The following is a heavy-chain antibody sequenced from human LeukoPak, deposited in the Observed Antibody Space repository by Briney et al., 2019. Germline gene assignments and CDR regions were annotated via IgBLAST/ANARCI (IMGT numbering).Heavy chain of an antibody. CDR3: ASSAGALIDY. J-gene: IGHJ4*02. V-gene: IGHV3-74*03. CDR1: GFTFSSFW. CDR2: ISSDGTTT. D-gene: IGHD6-19*01. Sequence: GGSLRLSCAASGFTFSSFWMHWVRQAPGKGLVWVSRISSDGTTTTYADSVKGRFTISRDNAKNTLYLQMNSLRAEDTAVYYCASSAGALIDYWGQGTLVTVSS.